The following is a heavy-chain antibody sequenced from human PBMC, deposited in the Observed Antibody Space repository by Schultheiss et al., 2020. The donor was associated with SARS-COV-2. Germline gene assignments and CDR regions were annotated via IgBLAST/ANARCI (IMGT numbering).Heavy chain of an antibody. CDR2: INHSGST. Sequence: SETLSLTCAVYGGSFSGYYWSWIRQPPGKGLEWIGEINHSGSTNYNPSLKSRVTISVDTSKNQFSLKLSSVTAADTAVYYCAREVHSSGYYTFDYWGQGTLVTVSS. J-gene: IGHJ4*02. CDR1: GGSFSGYY. D-gene: IGHD3-22*01. CDR3: AREVHSSGYYTFDY. V-gene: IGHV4-34*01.